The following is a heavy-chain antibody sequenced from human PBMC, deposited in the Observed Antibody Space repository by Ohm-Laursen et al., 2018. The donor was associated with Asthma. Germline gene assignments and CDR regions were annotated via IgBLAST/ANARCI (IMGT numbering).Heavy chain of an antibody. CDR3: ARDSTPYYDFWSGYYNGGFYFAY. CDR2: ISSSSSYI. CDR1: GFTFSNYS. J-gene: IGHJ4*02. D-gene: IGHD3-3*01. Sequence: SLRLSCSASGFTFSNYSMNWVRQAPGKGLEWVSSISSSSSYIYYADSVKGRFTISRDNAKNSLYLQMNSLRAEDTAVYYCARDSTPYYDFWSGYYNGGFYFAYWGQGTLVTVSS. V-gene: IGHV3-21*01.